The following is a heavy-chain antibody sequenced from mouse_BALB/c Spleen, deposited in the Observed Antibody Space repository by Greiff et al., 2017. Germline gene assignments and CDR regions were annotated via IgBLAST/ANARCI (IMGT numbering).Heavy chain of an antibody. Sequence: VQLQQSGAELVKPGASVKLSCTASGYTFNDSYMHWVKQRPEQGLEWIGRIDPANGNTKYDPKFQGKATLTADTSSNTAYLQLSSLTSEDTAVYDCADGEPFAYWGQGTLVTVSA. D-gene: IGHD1-1*01. CDR1: GYTFNDSY. J-gene: IGHJ3*01. V-gene: IGHV14-3*02. CDR2: IDPANGNT. CDR3: ADGEPFAY.